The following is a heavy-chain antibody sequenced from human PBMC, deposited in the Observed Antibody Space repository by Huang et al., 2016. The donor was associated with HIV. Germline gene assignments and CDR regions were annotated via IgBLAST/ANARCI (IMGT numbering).Heavy chain of an antibody. CDR1: GYAFTSYY. D-gene: IGHD3-22*01. CDR3: ARDRDFYDSSGYWGFNYFDY. CDR2: INPSDGST. J-gene: IGHJ4*02. V-gene: IGHV1-46*01. Sequence: QVQLVQSGAEVKKPGASVKVSCKASGYAFTSYYMPWVRQAPGQGLAGMGIINPSDGSTSYAQKFQGRVTTTRDTSTNTVFMELSSLRSEDTAVYYCARDRDFYDSSGYWGFNYFDYWGQGTLVTVSS.